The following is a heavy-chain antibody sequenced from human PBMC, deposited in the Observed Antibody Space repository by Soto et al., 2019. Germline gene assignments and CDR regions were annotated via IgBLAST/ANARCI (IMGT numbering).Heavy chain of an antibody. Sequence: GESLKISCKGSGYSFTSYWIGWVRQMPGKGLEWMGIIYPGDSGTRYSPSFQGQVTISADKSISTAYLQWSSLKASDTAMYYCARRKNARYCTNGVCGNWFDPWGQGTLVTVSS. CDR2: IYPGDSGT. CDR3: ARRKNARYCTNGVCGNWFDP. V-gene: IGHV5-51*01. J-gene: IGHJ5*02. D-gene: IGHD2-8*01. CDR1: GYSFTSYW.